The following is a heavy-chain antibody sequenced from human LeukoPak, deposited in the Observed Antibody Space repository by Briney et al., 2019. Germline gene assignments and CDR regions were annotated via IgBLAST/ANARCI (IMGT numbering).Heavy chain of an antibody. V-gene: IGHV3-23*01. CDR3: AKDQYILTGNFDY. Sequence: GGSLRLSCAASGFTFSSYAMSWVRQAPGKGLEWVSAISGSGGSTYYADSVKGRFTVSRDNSKNTLYLQMNSLRAEDTAVYCCAKDQYILTGNFDYWGQGTLVTVSS. J-gene: IGHJ4*02. CDR1: GFTFSSYA. CDR2: ISGSGGST. D-gene: IGHD3-9*01.